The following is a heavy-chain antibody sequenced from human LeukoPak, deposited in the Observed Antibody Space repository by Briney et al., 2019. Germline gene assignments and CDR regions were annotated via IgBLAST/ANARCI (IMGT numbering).Heavy chain of an antibody. D-gene: IGHD4-17*01. CDR2: ISTYNGNT. CDR1: GYTFTNHG. CDR3: ARSGGWAYGDYDGFIAFDI. V-gene: IGHV1-18*01. J-gene: IGHJ3*02. Sequence: ASVKVSCKASGYTFTNHGISWVRQAPGQGLEWMWWISTYNGNTNYAQKLQGRVTMTTDTSTSTAYMELRSLRSDDTAVYYCARSGGWAYGDYDGFIAFDIRGQGTMVTVSS.